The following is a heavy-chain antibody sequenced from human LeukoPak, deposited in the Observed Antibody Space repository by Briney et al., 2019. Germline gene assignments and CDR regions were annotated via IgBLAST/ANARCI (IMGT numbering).Heavy chain of an antibody. CDR1: GFTFSSYW. CDR3: ARVHEVGATLYYYYGMDV. V-gene: IGHV3-74*01. Sequence: GGSLRLSCAASGFTFSSYWMHWVRQAPGKGLVWVSRINSDGSSTSYADSVKGRFTISRDNAKNTLYLQMNSLRAEDTAVYYCARVHEVGATLYYYYGMDVWGQGTTVTVSS. J-gene: IGHJ6*02. CDR2: INSDGSST. D-gene: IGHD1-26*01.